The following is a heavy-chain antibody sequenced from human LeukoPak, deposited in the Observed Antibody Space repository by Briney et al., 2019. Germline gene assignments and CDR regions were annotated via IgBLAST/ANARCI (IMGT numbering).Heavy chain of an antibody. D-gene: IGHD3-10*01. Sequence: GASVKVSFKASGYTFTDHYIHWMRQAPGQGPEWMGWIYPKSGGTNSAQKFQGRVTLTSDTSISTTYMELSGLRSDDTAVYYCARIAGSGSLNWFDPWGQGTLVTVSS. J-gene: IGHJ5*02. CDR3: ARIAGSGSLNWFDP. V-gene: IGHV1-2*02. CDR1: GYTFTDHY. CDR2: IYPKSGGT.